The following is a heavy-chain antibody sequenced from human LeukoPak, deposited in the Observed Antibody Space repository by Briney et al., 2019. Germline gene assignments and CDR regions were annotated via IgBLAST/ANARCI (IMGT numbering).Heavy chain of an antibody. CDR2: ISSSSSYI. CDR3: ARDRRLYVGGGSCYSDY. J-gene: IGHJ4*02. V-gene: IGHV3-21*01. D-gene: IGHD2-15*01. CDR1: GFTFSSYS. Sequence: PGGSLRLSCAASGFTFSSYSMNWVRQAPGKELEWVSSISSSSSYIYYADSVKGRFTISRDNAKNSLYLQMNSLRAEDTAVYYCARDRRLYVGGGSCYSDYWGQGTLVTVSS.